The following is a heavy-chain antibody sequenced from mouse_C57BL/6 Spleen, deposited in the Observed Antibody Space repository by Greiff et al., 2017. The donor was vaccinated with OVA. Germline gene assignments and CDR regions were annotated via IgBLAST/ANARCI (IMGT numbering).Heavy chain of an antibody. CDR1: GFTFSDYG. CDR2: ISSVSSTI. V-gene: IGHV5-17*01. Sequence: EVQLVESGGGLVKPGGSLKLSCAASGFTFSDYGMHWVRQAPEKGLEWVAYISSVSSTIYCADTVKGRFTISRDNAKNTLFLQMTSLRSEDTAMYYCASTFYGEGFAYWGQGTLVTVSA. J-gene: IGHJ3*01. CDR3: ASTFYGEGFAY. D-gene: IGHD1-1*01.